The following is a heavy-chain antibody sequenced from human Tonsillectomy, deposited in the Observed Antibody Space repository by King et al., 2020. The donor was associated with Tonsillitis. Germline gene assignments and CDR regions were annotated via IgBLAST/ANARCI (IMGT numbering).Heavy chain of an antibody. CDR1: GFTFSTYN. CDR2: ISSSSSYI. J-gene: IGHJ4*02. Sequence: VQLVESGGGLVKPGGSLRLSCAASGFTFSTYNMNWVRQAPGKGLEWVSSISSSSSYIYYADSVKGRFTISRDNAKNSLYLQMNSLRAEDTAVYYCARDRPQVFEWELLPLDYWGQGTLVTVSS. D-gene: IGHD1-26*01. CDR3: ARDRPQVFEWELLPLDY. V-gene: IGHV3-21*01.